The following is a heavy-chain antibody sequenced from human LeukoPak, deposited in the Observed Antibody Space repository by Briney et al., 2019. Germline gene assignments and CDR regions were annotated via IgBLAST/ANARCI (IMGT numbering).Heavy chain of an antibody. CDR3: ATRTRYYGSGGDAFDI. CDR2: IYYSGST. V-gene: IGHV4-59*08. J-gene: IGHJ3*02. D-gene: IGHD3-10*01. CDR1: GGSISSYY. Sequence: SETLSLTCTVSGGSISSYYWSWIRQPPGKGLEWIGYIYYSGSTNYNPSLKSRVTISVDTSKNQFSLKLSSVTAADTAVYYCATRTRYYGSGGDAFDIWGQGTMVTVSS.